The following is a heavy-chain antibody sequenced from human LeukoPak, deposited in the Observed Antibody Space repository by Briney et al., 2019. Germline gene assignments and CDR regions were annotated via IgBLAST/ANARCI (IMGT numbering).Heavy chain of an antibody. CDR3: ARAGVTSVRGRITTFPFGS. J-gene: IGHJ5*01. CDR2: LSSSGTTI. D-gene: IGHD3-10*01. Sequence: PGGSLRLSCAASGFTFSDYYMSWIRQAPGKGLECVSHLSSSGTTIYYADSVMGRFTISRDNAKNSLFLQMNGLRAEDTAVYFCARAGVTSVRGRITTFPFGSWGQGTLITVSS. CDR1: GFTFSDYY. V-gene: IGHV3-11*04.